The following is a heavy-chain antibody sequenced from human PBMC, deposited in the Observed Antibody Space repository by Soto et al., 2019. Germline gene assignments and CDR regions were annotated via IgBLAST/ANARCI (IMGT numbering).Heavy chain of an antibody. CDR2: IYYSGST. J-gene: IGHJ4*02. D-gene: IGHD1-1*01. V-gene: IGHV4-31*03. CDR3: AKEDLERHYFDY. Sequence: PSETLSLTCTVSGGSLSSGGYYWSWIRQHPGKGLEWIGYIYYSGSTYYNPSLQSRVTISADTSKNQVSLKVNSVTAADTAVYYCAKEDLERHYFDYWGQGTLVTVSS. CDR1: GGSLSSGGYY.